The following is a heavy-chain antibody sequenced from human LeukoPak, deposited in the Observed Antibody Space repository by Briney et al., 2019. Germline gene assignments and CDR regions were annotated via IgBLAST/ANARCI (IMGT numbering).Heavy chain of an antibody. D-gene: IGHD2-2*02. CDR3: ARVVPAAIGYYYYMDV. CDR2: IYTSGST. V-gene: IGHV4-4*07. J-gene: IGHJ6*03. Sequence: SETLSLTCTVSGGSISSYYWSWIRQPAGKGLEWIGRIYTSGSTNYNPSLKSRVTMSVDTSKNQFSLKLSSVTAADTAVYYCARVVPAAIGYYYYMDVWGKGTTVTVSS. CDR1: GGSISSYY.